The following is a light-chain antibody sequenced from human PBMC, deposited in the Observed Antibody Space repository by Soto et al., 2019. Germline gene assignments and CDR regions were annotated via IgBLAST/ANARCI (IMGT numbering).Light chain of an antibody. CDR3: SSYTTSNTLV. V-gene: IGLV2-14*01. J-gene: IGLJ2*01. CDR1: SSDVGAYTY. Sequence: QSALTQPASVSGSPGQSITISCTGTSSDVGAYTYVSWYQQHPGKAPKLMMFEVSDRPSGVSNRFSGSKSGNKASLTISGLQAEVEADYYCSSYTTSNTLVFGGGTKVTVL. CDR2: EVS.